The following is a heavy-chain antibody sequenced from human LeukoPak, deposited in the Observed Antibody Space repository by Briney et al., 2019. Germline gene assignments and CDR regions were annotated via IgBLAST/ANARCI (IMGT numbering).Heavy chain of an antibody. CDR3: ARIAAVASLDY. CDR1: GGSFSGYY. J-gene: IGHJ4*02. CDR2: INHSGST. D-gene: IGHD6-13*01. Sequence: SETLSLTCAAYGGSFSGYYWSWIRQPPGKGLEWIGEINHSGSTNYNPSLKSRVTISVDTSKNQFSLKLSSVTAADTAVYYCARIAAVASLDYWGQGTLVTVSS. V-gene: IGHV4-34*01.